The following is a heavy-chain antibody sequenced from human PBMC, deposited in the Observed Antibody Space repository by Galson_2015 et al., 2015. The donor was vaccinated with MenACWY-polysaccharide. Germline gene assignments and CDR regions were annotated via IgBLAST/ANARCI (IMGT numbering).Heavy chain of an antibody. D-gene: IGHD1-26*01. CDR3: ARGRLRDVGRYFDC. V-gene: IGHV3-7*01. CDR1: EFTFSSFW. J-gene: IGHJ4*02. CDR2: IKQDGSER. Sequence: SLRLSCAASEFTFSSFWMAWVRQAPGKGLEWVANIKQDGSERYYVDSVQGRFTISRDNAENSLFLQMNSLRAEDTAVYYCARGRLRDVGRYFDCWGQGTLVTVSS.